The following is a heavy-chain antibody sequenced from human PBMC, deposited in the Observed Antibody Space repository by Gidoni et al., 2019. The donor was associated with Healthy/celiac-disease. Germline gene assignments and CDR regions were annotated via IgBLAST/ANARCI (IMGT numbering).Heavy chain of an antibody. CDR2: ISGSVGST. CDR3: AFLVGLG. Sequence: EVQLLESGGGLVQPGASLRLSCAASGFTFSSYAMSWVCQSPVTWLELVSAISGSVGSTYYADSVKGRFTISRDNSKNTLYLQMNSLRAEDRAVYYCAFLVGLGWGQGTLVTVSS. V-gene: IGHV3-23*01. J-gene: IGHJ4*02. D-gene: IGHD3-16*01. CDR1: GFTFSSYA.